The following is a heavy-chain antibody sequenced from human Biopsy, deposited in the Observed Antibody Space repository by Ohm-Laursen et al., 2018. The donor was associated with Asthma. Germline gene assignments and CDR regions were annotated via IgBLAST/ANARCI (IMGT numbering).Heavy chain of an antibody. CDR1: PGSFSGFF. J-gene: IGHJ6*02. Sequence: SETLSLTCAVYPGSFSGFFWTWIRQSPGKGLEWIGETNERGVTSNNPSLKSRVIISIDTYWNRVSLKLPAVTAADTAVYYCARGPELDVWGQGTTVTVS. CDR2: TNERGVT. CDR3: ARGPELDV. V-gene: IGHV4-34*01.